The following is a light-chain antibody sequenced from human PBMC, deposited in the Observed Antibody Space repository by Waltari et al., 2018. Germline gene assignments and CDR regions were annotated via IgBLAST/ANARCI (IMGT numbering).Light chain of an antibody. V-gene: IGLV2-8*01. CDR3: SSYAGSKNWV. CDR1: SSDVGASNY. J-gene: IGLJ3*02. Sequence: QSALTQPPSASGSPGQSITISCTGTSSDVGASNYASWYQQHPGHAPKPMISEFSKRPLGVPDRFSGSKSGNTASLTVSGLQAEDEADYHCSSYAGSKNWVFGGGTKLTVL. CDR2: EFS.